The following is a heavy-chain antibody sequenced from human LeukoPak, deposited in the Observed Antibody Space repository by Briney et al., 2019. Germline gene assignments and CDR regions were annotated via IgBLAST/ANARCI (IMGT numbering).Heavy chain of an antibody. Sequence: GGSLRLSCAASGFTFSNAWMSWVRQAPGKGLEWVSSIDSSGGYMFYADSVKGRFIISRDNAKDSLYLQMNSLRVEDTAVYYCLRGDRRDYWGQGTLVTVSS. CDR2: IDSSGGYM. J-gene: IGHJ4*02. CDR3: LRGDRRDY. V-gene: IGHV3-21*06. CDR1: GFTFSNAW.